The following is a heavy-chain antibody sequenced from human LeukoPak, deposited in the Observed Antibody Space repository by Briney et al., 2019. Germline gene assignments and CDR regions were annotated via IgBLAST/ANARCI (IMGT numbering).Heavy chain of an antibody. CDR1: EFTFSSYA. Sequence: PGGSLRLSCAASEFTFSSYAMSWVRQAPGKGLEWVSAVSGSGGSTYYADSVKGRFTISRDNSKNTLYLQMNSLRAEDTAVYYCAKGEFSSSSSWFDPWGQGTLVTVYS. J-gene: IGHJ5*02. CDR3: AKGEFSSSSSWFDP. V-gene: IGHV3-23*01. CDR2: VSGSGGST. D-gene: IGHD6-6*01.